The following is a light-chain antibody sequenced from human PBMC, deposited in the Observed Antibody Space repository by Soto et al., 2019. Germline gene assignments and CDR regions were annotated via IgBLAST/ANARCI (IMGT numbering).Light chain of an antibody. J-gene: IGLJ1*01. CDR2: AVS. V-gene: IGLV2-14*01. CDR3: SSYTSSSTPSV. Sequence: QSVLTQPASVSRSPGQSITISCTGTSSDIGGYNFVSWYQQHPGKAPKLMIYAVSNRPSGVSNRFSGSKSGNTASLTISGLQAEDEADYYCSSYTSSSTPSVFGTGTKVTVL. CDR1: SSDIGGYNF.